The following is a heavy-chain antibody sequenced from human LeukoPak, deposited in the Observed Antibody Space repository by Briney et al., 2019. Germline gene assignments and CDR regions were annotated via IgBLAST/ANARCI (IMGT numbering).Heavy chain of an antibody. CDR3: ARDYSESEYFFDY. V-gene: IGHV3-11*01. D-gene: IGHD1-26*01. CDR1: GFTFCDYA. Sequence: PGGSLRLSCTASGFTFCDYAMSWFRQAPGKGLEWVSYISGTGNNKYYADSVKGRFTISRDNAQNSLYLQMSSLRAEDTAMYYCARDYSESEYFFDYWGQGSLVAVSS. J-gene: IGHJ4*02. CDR2: ISGTGNNK.